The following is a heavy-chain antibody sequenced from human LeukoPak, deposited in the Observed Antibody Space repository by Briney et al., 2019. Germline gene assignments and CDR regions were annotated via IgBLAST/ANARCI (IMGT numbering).Heavy chain of an antibody. CDR1: GFTFSDYY. CDR3: AREFGHNRWYFDY. CDR2: ISSSGSTI. V-gene: IGHV3-11*04. J-gene: IGHJ4*02. Sequence: GGSLRLSCAASGFTFSDYYMSWIRQAPGKGLEWVSYISSSGSTIYYADSVKGRFTISRDNAKNSLYLQMSSLRAEDTAVYYCAREFGHNRWYFDYWGQGALVTVSS. D-gene: IGHD5-24*01.